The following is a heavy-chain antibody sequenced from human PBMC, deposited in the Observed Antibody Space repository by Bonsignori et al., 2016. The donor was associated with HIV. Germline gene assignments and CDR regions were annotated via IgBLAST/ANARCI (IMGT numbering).Heavy chain of an antibody. J-gene: IGHJ4*02. V-gene: IGHV3-21*01. CDR2: ISPSSRYI. CDR3: ARDIDTALDY. D-gene: IGHD5-18*01. Sequence: VRQMPGKGLEWVSSISPSSRYIYYADSMQGRFTISRDNAKNSLYLQMNSLRAEDTAVYYCARDIDTALDYWGQGSVVTVSS.